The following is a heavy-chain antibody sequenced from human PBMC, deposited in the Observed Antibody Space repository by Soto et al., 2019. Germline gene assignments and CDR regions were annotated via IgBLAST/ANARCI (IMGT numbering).Heavy chain of an antibody. J-gene: IGHJ4*02. CDR1: GFTVSSNY. V-gene: IGHV3-53*01. CDR3: AKDRVRYFDWLIRPFDY. D-gene: IGHD3-9*01. CDR2: IYSGGST. Sequence: GGSLRLSCAASGFTVSSNYMSWVRQAPGKGLEWVSVIYSGGSTDYADSVEGRFTISRDNSKNTLYLQMNSLRAEDTAVYYCAKDRVRYFDWLIRPFDYSGQGTLVTVSS.